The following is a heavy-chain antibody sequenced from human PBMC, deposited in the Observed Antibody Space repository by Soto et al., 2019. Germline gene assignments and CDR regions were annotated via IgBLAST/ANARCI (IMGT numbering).Heavy chain of an antibody. J-gene: IGHJ6*02. Sequence: QVQLQESGPGLVKPSQTLSLTCTVSGGSISSGGYYWSWIRQHPGKGLEWIGYIYYSGSTYYNPSLKSRVTISVDTSKNQFSLKRSSVTAADTAVYYCARDGIAARTYYHYGMDVWGQGTTVTVSS. CDR1: GGSISSGGYY. D-gene: IGHD6-6*01. CDR2: IYYSGST. CDR3: ARDGIAARTYYHYGMDV. V-gene: IGHV4-31*03.